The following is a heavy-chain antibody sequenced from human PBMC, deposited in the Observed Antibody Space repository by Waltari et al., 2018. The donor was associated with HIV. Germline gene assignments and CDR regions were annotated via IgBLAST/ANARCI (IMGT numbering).Heavy chain of an antibody. D-gene: IGHD2-15*01. CDR3: VKEGGYCSGGRCYYYGMDV. J-gene: IGHJ6*02. V-gene: IGHV3-64D*06. Sequence: EVQLVESGGGLVQPGGSLRLSCSAPGFTFSSYAMHWVRQAPGKELEYVSAISNNGHSTYYADSVKGRFTISRDNSKNTLNLQMSSLRAEDTAVYYCVKEGGYCSGGRCYYYGMDVWGQGTTVTVSS. CDR2: ISNNGHST. CDR1: GFTFSSYA.